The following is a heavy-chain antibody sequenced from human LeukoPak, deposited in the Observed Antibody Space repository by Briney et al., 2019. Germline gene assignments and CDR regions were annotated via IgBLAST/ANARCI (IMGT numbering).Heavy chain of an antibody. CDR3: AIQRGASRTVNWFDP. CDR2: IYPADSDT. J-gene: IGHJ5*02. D-gene: IGHD3/OR15-3a*01. CDR1: GYSFTTNW. Sequence: GESLKISCQTSGYSFTTNWIGWVRQRPGTGPKWVGAIYPADSDTRYSTSFQGQVAISADRSIRTAYLKWNSLKAADTGMYYCAIQRGASRTVNWFDPWGQGTLVTVSS. V-gene: IGHV5-51*01.